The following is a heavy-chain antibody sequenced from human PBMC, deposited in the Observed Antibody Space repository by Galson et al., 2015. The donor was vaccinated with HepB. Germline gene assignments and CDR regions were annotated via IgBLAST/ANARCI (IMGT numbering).Heavy chain of an antibody. CDR2: IWYDGSNK. Sequence: SLRLSCAASGFTFSSYGMHWVRQAPGKGLEWVAVIWYDGSNKYYADSVKGRFTISRDNSKNTLYLQMNSLRAEDTAVYYCARETSPLYSGGYLYFQHWGQGTLFTASS. CDR3: ARETSPLYSGGYLYFQH. D-gene: IGHD1-26*01. J-gene: IGHJ1*01. V-gene: IGHV3-33*01. CDR1: GFTFSSYG.